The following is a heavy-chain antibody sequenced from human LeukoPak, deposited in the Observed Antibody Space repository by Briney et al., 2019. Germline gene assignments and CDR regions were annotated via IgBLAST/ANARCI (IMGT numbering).Heavy chain of an antibody. CDR1: GYSFISYD. V-gene: IGHV1-8*01. D-gene: IGHD3-22*01. CDR3: ARGLYYYDSNGRTPYDY. CDR2: MNHNSGIT. Sequence: ASVKDSCKASGYSFISYDMNWWLQDTGQGLEWMGWMNHNSGITGYAQKFQGRVSMTRNTSISTAYMELSSLRSEDTAVYYCARGLYYYDSNGRTPYDYWGQGTLVTVSS. J-gene: IGHJ4*02.